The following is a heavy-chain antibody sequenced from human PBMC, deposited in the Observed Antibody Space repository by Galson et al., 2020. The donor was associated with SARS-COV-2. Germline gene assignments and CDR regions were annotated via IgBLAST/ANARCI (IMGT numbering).Heavy chain of an antibody. CDR1: GYTFTSHG. CDR2: ISTYNGNT. J-gene: IGHJ4*02. V-gene: IGHV1-18*01. Sequence: ASVKVSCKASGYTFTSHGISWVRQAPGQGLEWMGWISTYNGNTYYAPKVQGRITMTTDTSTSTAYMELRSLRSDDTAVYYCAREVWYDASGGEYWGQGTLVTVSS. CDR3: AREVWYDASGGEY. D-gene: IGHD3-10*01.